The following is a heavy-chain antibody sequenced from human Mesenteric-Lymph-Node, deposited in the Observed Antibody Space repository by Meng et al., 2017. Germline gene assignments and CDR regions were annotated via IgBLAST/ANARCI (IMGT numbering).Heavy chain of an antibody. Sequence: KVSCKGTGYSFTSYWIGWVRQMHGKGLDWMGIIYPGDSDYSDTRYSPSFQGQVTISRDKSISTAYLQWSSLKGSDTARYYCAACSSSSCSDGLDVWGQGTTVTVSS. V-gene: IGHV5-51*01. CDR1: GYSFTSYW. CDR3: AACSSSSCSDGLDV. CDR2: IYPGDSDYSDT. D-gene: IGHD2-2*01. J-gene: IGHJ6*02.